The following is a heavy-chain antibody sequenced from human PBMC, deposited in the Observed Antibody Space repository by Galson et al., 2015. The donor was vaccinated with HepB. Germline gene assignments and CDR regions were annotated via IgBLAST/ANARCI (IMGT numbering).Heavy chain of an antibody. Sequence: LRLSCAASGFTFSSYAMHWVRQAPGKGLEWVAVISYDGSNKYYADSVKGRFTISRDNSKNTLYLQMNSLRAEDTAVYYCARGGGPRQLVPFDYWGQGTLVTVSS. J-gene: IGHJ4*02. D-gene: IGHD6-13*01. CDR1: GFTFSSYA. CDR2: ISYDGSNK. V-gene: IGHV3-30*04. CDR3: ARGGGPRQLVPFDY.